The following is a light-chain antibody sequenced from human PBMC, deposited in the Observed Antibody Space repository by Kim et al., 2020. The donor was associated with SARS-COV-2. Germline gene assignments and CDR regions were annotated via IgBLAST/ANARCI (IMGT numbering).Light chain of an antibody. Sequence: VLTQSPATLSLSPGERATLSCRASEPIYKYVAWYQYKPGQAPRLLIYDASNRATGTPARFSGSGSGTDFTLTISSLQPEDSGVYYCQQRTNGPLTFGQGTRLEIK. CDR2: DAS. J-gene: IGKJ5*01. CDR3: QQRTNGPLT. V-gene: IGKV3-11*01. CDR1: EPIYKY.